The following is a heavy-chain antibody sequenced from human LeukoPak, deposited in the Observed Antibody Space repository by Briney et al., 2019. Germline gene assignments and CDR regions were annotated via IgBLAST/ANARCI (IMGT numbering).Heavy chain of an antibody. CDR1: GLTFSTYC. Sequence: GGSLRLSCAASGLTFSTYCMHWVRQAPGKGPMWVSRICPDGTVTNYADSVKARFIISRDNARNTVYLQMNSLRVEDMAVYYCVRDFRSADYWGQGTLVTVSS. J-gene: IGHJ4*02. CDR2: ICPDGTVT. V-gene: IGHV3-74*01. CDR3: VRDFRSADY.